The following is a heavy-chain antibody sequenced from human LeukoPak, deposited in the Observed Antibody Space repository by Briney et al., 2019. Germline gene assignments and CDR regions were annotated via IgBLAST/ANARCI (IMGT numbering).Heavy chain of an antibody. CDR1: GFTVSSNY. Sequence: GGSLRLSCAASGFTVSSNYMSWVRQAPGKGLEWVSVIYSGGSTYYADSVKGRFTISRDNSKNTLYLQMNSLRAEDTAVYYCARGSIVDTAMVAYYYGMDVWGQGTTVTVSS. V-gene: IGHV3-53*01. J-gene: IGHJ6*02. CDR3: ARGSIVDTAMVAYYYGMDV. CDR2: IYSGGST. D-gene: IGHD5-18*01.